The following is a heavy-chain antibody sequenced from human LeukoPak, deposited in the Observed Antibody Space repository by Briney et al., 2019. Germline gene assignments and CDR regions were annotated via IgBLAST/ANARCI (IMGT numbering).Heavy chain of an antibody. CDR1: GGSISTYY. CDR3: ARGTVQMGMGERYFDN. Sequence: SETLSLTCTVSGGSISTYYWSWIRQPPGKGLEWIGYIYYSWSTNYNPSRKSRITISVDTSRNQFSLSLSSVTAADTAVYYCARGTVQMGMGERYFDNWGQGTLVTVSP. CDR2: IYYSWST. J-gene: IGHJ4*02. D-gene: IGHD1-1*01. V-gene: IGHV4-59*01.